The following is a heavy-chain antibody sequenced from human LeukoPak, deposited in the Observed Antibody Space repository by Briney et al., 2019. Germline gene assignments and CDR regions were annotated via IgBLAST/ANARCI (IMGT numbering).Heavy chain of an antibody. CDR2: IDSPGSST. CDR1: GCTFSDYW. CDR3: SRDRRYGGMDV. J-gene: IGHJ6*02. Sequence: PGGSLRLSCAASGCTFSDYWMHWVRQAPGKGLVWVSRIDSPGSSTSYADSVKGRFTISRDNAKNTLYLQMNSLRAEDTAVYYCSRDRRYGGMDVWGQGTTVTVSS. D-gene: IGHD3-10*01. V-gene: IGHV3-74*01.